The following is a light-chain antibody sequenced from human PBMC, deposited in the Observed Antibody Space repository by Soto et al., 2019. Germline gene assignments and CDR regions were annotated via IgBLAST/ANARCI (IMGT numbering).Light chain of an antibody. V-gene: IGKV1-5*01. J-gene: IGKJ2*01. CDR2: DVS. CDR1: QSISSW. Sequence: DIQMTQSPSTLSASVGDRVTITCRASQSISSWLAWYQQKPGKAPKLLIYDVSSLESGVPSRFSGSGSGTEFTLTISSLQPDDFATEYCQQYNSYPYTFGQGTKLEIK. CDR3: QQYNSYPYT.